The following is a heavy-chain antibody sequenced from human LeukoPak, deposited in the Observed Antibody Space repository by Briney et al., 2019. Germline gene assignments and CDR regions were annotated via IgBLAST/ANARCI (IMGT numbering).Heavy chain of an antibody. Sequence: SETLSLTCAVYGGSFSGYYWSWIRQPPGKGLEWIGEINHSGSTNYNPSLKSRVTISVDTSKNQFSLKLSSVTAADTAVYSCARGLRVDYWGQGTLVTVSS. J-gene: IGHJ4*02. CDR1: GGSFSGYY. V-gene: IGHV4-34*01. CDR3: ARGLRVDY. CDR2: INHSGST.